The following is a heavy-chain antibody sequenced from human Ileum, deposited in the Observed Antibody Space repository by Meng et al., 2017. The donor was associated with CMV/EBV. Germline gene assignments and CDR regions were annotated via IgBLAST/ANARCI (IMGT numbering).Heavy chain of an antibody. Sequence: SVKVSCKASGGTFSSYAISWVRQAPGQGLEWMGGIIPIFGTANYAQKFQGRVTITTDESTSTAYMELSSLRSEDTAVYYCATGYCSSTSCYAFDIWGQGTMVTVSS. CDR3: ATGYCSSTSCYAFDI. V-gene: IGHV1-69*05. D-gene: IGHD2-2*01. CDR1: GGTFSSYA. CDR2: IIPIFGTA. J-gene: IGHJ3*02.